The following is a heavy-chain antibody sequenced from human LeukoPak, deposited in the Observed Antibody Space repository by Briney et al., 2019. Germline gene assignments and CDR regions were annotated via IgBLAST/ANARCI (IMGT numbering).Heavy chain of an antibody. V-gene: IGHV3-21*01. Sequence: GGSLRLSCAASGFTFSSYSMNWVRQAPGKGLEWVSSISSSSSYIYYADSVKGRFTISRDNAKNSLYLQMNSLRAEDTAVYYCARDDSRSTENFDYCGQGTLVTVSS. CDR3: ARDDSRSTENFDY. CDR2: ISSSSSYI. J-gene: IGHJ4*02. CDR1: GFTFSSYS. D-gene: IGHD6-6*01.